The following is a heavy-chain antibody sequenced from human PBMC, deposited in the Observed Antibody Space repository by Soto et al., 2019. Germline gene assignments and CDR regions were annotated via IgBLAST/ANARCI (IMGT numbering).Heavy chain of an antibody. CDR1: GFTFSTFG. CDR2: MSYLRNNY. V-gene: IGHV3-30*03. Sequence: GRYARLCSAASGFTFSTFGMHWVRQAPGKGLEWVAGMSYLRNNYYYADSVRGRFTISRDSSKNTVFLQMNSLRVEDTAVYYCARGVVFGYPSYNYYCIDFRG. J-gene: IGHJ6*03. CDR3: ARGVVFGYPSYNYYCIDF. D-gene: IGHD3-22*01.